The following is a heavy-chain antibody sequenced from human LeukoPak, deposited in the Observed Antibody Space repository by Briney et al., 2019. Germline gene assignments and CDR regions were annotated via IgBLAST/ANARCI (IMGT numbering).Heavy chain of an antibody. D-gene: IGHD5-12*01. V-gene: IGHV3-23*01. CDR3: ARVSGYDFLFDY. J-gene: IGHJ4*02. CDR2: ISGSGGST. CDR1: GFSFSSYA. Sequence: GGSLRLSCAASGFSFSSYALSWVRQAPGKGLEWVSGISGSGGSTYYADSVKGRFTISRDNSKNTLYLQMNSLRAEDTAVYYCARVSGYDFLFDYWGQGTLVTVSS.